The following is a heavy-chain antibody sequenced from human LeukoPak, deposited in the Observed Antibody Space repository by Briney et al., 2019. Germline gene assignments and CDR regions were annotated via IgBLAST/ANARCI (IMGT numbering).Heavy chain of an antibody. Sequence: ASVKVSCKVSRYTLTELSMHWVRQAPGKGLEWMGRFDPEDGETIYAQKFQGRVTMTEDTSTDTAYMELSSLRSEDTAVYYCATDPPTLWARPTHTPKDWYLDLWGRGTMVTVSS. CDR1: RYTLTELS. D-gene: IGHD2/OR15-2a*01. J-gene: IGHJ2*01. CDR2: FDPEDGET. V-gene: IGHV1-24*01. CDR3: ATDPPTLWARPTHTPKDWYLDL.